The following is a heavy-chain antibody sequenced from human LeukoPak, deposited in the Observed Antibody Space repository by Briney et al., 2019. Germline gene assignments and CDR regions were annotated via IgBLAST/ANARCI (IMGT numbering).Heavy chain of an antibody. V-gene: IGHV4-59*01. Sequence: SETLSLTCTVSGGSISSYYWSWIRRPPGKGLEWIGYIYYSGSTNYNPSLKSRVTISVDTSKNQFSLRLSSVTAADTAVYYCARDGDSSGYYYDAFDIWGQGTMVTVSS. CDR1: GGSISSYY. CDR2: IYYSGST. J-gene: IGHJ3*02. CDR3: ARDGDSSGYYYDAFDI. D-gene: IGHD3-22*01.